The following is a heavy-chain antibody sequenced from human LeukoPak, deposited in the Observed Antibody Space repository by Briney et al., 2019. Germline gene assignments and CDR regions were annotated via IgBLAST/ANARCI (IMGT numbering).Heavy chain of an antibody. CDR1: GFTLSDYY. J-gene: IGHJ4*02. D-gene: IGHD3/OR15-3a*01. CDR2: SSSSGSTI. CDR3: ARRRDFIDY. V-gene: IGHV3-11*01. Sequence: GSLRLPCAASGFTLSDYYMSWIRQAPGKGLEWVSYSSSSGSTIYYADSVKGRFAISRDNAKNSLYLQMNSLRAEDTAVYYCARRRDFIDYWGQGTLVTVSS.